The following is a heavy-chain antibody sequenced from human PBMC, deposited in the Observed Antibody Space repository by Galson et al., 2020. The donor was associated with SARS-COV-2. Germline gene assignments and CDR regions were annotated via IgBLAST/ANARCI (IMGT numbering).Heavy chain of an antibody. Sequence: QLGESLKISCAASGFIFTRSWMTWVRQAPGKGLEWVANINQDGSEKYYVDSVKGQFTISRDNVKNSLDLQMNSLRAEDTAVYYCARARGPSHWGQGTLVTGAS. CDR2: INQDGSEK. J-gene: IGHJ4*02. CDR1: GFIFTRSW. CDR3: ARARGPSH. V-gene: IGHV3-7*01. D-gene: IGHD3-16*01.